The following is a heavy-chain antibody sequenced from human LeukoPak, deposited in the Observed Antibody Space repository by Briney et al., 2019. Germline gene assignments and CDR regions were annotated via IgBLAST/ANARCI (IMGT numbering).Heavy chain of an antibody. J-gene: IGHJ6*02. Sequence: ASVKVSCKVSGYTLTELSMHWVRQAPGKGLEWMGGFDPEDGETIYAQKFQGRVTMTEDTSTDTAHMELSSLRSEDTAVYYCATGGVVVSCMDVWGQGTTVTVSS. CDR1: GYTLTELS. D-gene: IGHD1-26*01. V-gene: IGHV1-24*01. CDR2: FDPEDGET. CDR3: ATGGVVVSCMDV.